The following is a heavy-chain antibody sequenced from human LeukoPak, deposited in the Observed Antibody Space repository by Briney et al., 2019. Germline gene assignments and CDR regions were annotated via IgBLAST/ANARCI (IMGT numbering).Heavy chain of an antibody. D-gene: IGHD6-6*01. CDR2: ISTSSSHI. V-gene: IGHV3-21*01. CDR1: GFTFSGYS. Sequence: GGSLRLSCAASGFTFSGYSMNWVRQAPGKGPEWVSSISTSSSHIFYADSVKGRFTISRDNAKNSLYLQMNSLRAEDTAVYYCARELAARPDYWGQGTLVTVSS. J-gene: IGHJ4*02. CDR3: ARELAARPDY.